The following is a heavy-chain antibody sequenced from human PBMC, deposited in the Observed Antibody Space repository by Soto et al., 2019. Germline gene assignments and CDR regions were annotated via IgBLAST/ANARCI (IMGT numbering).Heavy chain of an antibody. CDR3: ARGPAVLWFGEFVDAFDI. Sequence: SETLSLTCTVSGGSIGSGGYYWSWIRQHPGKGLEWIGYIYYSGSTYYNPSLKSRVTISVDTSKNQFSLKLSSVTAADTAVYYCARGPAVLWFGEFVDAFDIWGQGTMVTVSS. D-gene: IGHD3-10*01. CDR2: IYYSGST. CDR1: GGSIGSGGYY. J-gene: IGHJ3*02. V-gene: IGHV4-31*03.